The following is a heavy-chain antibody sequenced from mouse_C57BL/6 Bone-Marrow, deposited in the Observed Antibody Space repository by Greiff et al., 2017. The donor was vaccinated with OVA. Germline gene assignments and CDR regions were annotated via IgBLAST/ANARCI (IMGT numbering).Heavy chain of an antibody. CDR1: GYAFSSYW. V-gene: IGHV1-82*01. J-gene: IGHJ2*01. CDR2: IYPGDGDT. CDR3: AREVDGYDASYVDD. D-gene: IGHD2-2*01. Sequence: VQLQEPGPELVKPGASVKLSCKASGYAFSSYWLHWVKQRPGKGLEWIGRIYPGDGDTNSNGKFKGKATLTAAKSSSTAYMQLSSLTAEDSSVYCGAREVDGYDASYVDDWGQGTTLTGAS.